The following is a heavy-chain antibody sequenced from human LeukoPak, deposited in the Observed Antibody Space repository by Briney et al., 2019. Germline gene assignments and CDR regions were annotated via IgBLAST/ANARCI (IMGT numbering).Heavy chain of an antibody. J-gene: IGHJ4*02. CDR3: ARGSSGWYHY. Sequence: EPGGSLRLSCAASGFTFSSYGMHWVRQAPGKGLEWVSSISSSSSYIYYADSVKGRFTISRDNAKNSLYLQMNSLRAEDTAVYYCARGSSGWYHYWGQGTLVTVSS. D-gene: IGHD6-19*01. CDR2: ISSSSSYI. V-gene: IGHV3-21*01. CDR1: GFTFSSYG.